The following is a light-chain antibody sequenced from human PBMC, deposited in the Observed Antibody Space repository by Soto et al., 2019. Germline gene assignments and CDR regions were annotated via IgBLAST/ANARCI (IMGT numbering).Light chain of an antibody. V-gene: IGKV3-15*01. Sequence: EVVLTQSPGTLSLSPGERATLSYRASQSVSILLAWYQQNTGQPPRILIHGATTRATGIPARFSGSGSGTEFTLTISRLQSEDFEVYYCQQYNNWPPTFGQGTKVDIK. J-gene: IGKJ1*01. CDR2: GAT. CDR1: QSVSIL. CDR3: QQYNNWPPT.